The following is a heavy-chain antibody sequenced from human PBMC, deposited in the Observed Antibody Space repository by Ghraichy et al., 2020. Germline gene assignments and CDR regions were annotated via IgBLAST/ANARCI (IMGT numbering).Heavy chain of an antibody. D-gene: IGHD5-18*01. CDR3: ARDHSYGSFGAFDI. CDR1: GGTFSSYA. J-gene: IGHJ3*02. Sequence: SVKVSCKASGGTFSSYAISWVRQAPGQGLEWMGGIFPIFGTANYAQKFQGRVTITADKSTSTAYMELSSLRSEDTAVYYCARDHSYGSFGAFDIWGQGTMVTVSS. CDR2: IFPIFGTA. V-gene: IGHV1-69*06.